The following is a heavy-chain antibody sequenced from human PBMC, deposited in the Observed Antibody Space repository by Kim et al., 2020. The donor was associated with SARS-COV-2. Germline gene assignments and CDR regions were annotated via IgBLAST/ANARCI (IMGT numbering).Heavy chain of an antibody. V-gene: IGHV3-30*18. CDR3: AKDQADYSSGWYGLGY. CDR1: GFTFSSYG. J-gene: IGHJ4*02. CDR2: ISYDGSNK. D-gene: IGHD6-19*01. Sequence: GSLKISCAASGFTFSSYGMHWVRQAPGKGLEWVAVISYDGSNKYYADSVKGRFTISRDNSKNTLYLQMNSLRAEDTAVYYCAKDQADYSSGWYGLGYWGQGTLVTVSS.